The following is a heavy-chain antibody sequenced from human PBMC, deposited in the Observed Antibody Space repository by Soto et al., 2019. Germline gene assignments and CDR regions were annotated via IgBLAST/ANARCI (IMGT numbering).Heavy chain of an antibody. D-gene: IGHD2-15*01. CDR2: ISSSGNTV. CDR3: ACHTEMAATSDVFDI. Sequence: PGGSLRLSCAASGFTFSGFEMYWVRQSPGRGLEWVSYISSSGNTVCYTDSVKGRFTISRDNARNSLYLQMNSLRAEDTAVYYCACHTEMAATSDVFDIWAQGTMVTVSS. J-gene: IGHJ3*02. CDR1: GFTFSGFE. V-gene: IGHV3-48*03.